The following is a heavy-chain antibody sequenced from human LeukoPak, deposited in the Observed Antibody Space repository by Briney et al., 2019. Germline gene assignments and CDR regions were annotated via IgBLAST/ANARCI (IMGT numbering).Heavy chain of an antibody. D-gene: IGHD3-22*01. CDR3: ARGLGSITMIAEAFDY. J-gene: IGHJ4*02. V-gene: IGHV4-30-4*08. Sequence: PSQTLSLTCTVSGGSISSGDYYSGWIRQPPGKGLEWIGYIYYSGSTYYNPSLKSRVTISVDTSKNQFSLKLSSVTAADTAVYYCARGLGSITMIAEAFDYWGQGTLVTVSS. CDR2: IYYSGST. CDR1: GGSISSGDYY.